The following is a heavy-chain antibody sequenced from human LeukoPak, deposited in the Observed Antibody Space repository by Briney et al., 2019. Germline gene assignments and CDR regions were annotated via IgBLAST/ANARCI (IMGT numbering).Heavy chain of an antibody. D-gene: IGHD2-21*01. CDR1: GFTFSSYE. V-gene: IGHV3-48*03. Sequence: PGGSLRLSCAASGFTFSSYEMNWVRQAPGKGLEWVSYITSRSTAIYYADSVKGRFSISRDNAQNSLYLQMNSLRVEDTAVYYCATLLGSPSDYWGQGTLVTVSS. CDR2: ITSRSTAI. CDR3: ATLLGSPSDY. J-gene: IGHJ4*02.